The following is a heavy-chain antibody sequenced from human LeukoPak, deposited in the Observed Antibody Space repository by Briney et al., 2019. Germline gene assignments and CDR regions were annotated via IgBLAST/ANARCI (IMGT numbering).Heavy chain of an antibody. Sequence: SETLSLTCTVSGGSISSGSYYWSWIRQPAGKGLEWIGRIYTSGSTNYNPSLKSRVTISVDMSKNQFSLRLSSVTAADTAVYYCARDHSTPNAGYMDVWGKGTTVTVSS. CDR3: ARDHSTPNAGYMDV. V-gene: IGHV4-61*02. CDR2: IYTSGST. D-gene: IGHD2-8*01. CDR1: GGSISSGSYY. J-gene: IGHJ6*03.